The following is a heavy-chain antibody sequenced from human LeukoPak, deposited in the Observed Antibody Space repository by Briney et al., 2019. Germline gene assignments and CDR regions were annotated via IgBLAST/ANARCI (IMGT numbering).Heavy chain of an antibody. V-gene: IGHV4-39*02. CDR1: GGSISSSNYY. D-gene: IGHD6-19*01. CDR3: ARESSGWGAFDI. J-gene: IGHJ3*02. Sequence: PSETLSLTCTVSGGSISSSNYYWGWIRQPPGKGLEWIGNIYYSGSTYYNPSLKSRVTISVDTSKNHFSLKLSSVTAADTAVYYCARESSGWGAFDIWGQGTMVTVSS. CDR2: IYYSGST.